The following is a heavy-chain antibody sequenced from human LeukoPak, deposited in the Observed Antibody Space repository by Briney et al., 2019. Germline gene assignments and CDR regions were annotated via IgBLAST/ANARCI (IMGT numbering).Heavy chain of an antibody. Sequence: SCKASGYTFSSYAMSWVRQAPGKGLEWVSAISGSGGSTYYADSVKGRFTISRDNSKNTLYLQMNSLRAEDTAVYYCAKDQPDDYYDSSGYNDYWGQGTLVTVSS. V-gene: IGHV3-23*01. CDR3: AKDQPDDYYDSSGYNDY. J-gene: IGHJ4*02. CDR1: GYTFSSYA. D-gene: IGHD3-22*01. CDR2: ISGSGGST.